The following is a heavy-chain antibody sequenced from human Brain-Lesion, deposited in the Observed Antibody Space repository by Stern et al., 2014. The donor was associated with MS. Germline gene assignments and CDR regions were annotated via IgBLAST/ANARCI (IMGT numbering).Heavy chain of an antibody. CDR2: VNNDGRRT. J-gene: IGHJ5*01. D-gene: IGHD3-10*01. CDR3: ARGERWFDS. V-gene: IGHV3-74*02. CDR1: GFTFSNYW. Sequence: VQLVESGGGLDQPGGSLRLSCAASGFTFSNYWMHWVRQAPGKGLVWVSRVNNDGRRTRYADYVKGRVTMSRANAKNTLYLQMNSLRVEDTAIYYCARGERWFDSWGQGTLVTVSS.